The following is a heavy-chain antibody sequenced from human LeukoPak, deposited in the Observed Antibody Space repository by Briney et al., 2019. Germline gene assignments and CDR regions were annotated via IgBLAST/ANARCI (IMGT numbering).Heavy chain of an antibody. CDR2: ISGSGDNT. J-gene: IGHJ5*01. CDR1: GFTFSSFA. D-gene: IGHD4-11*01. CDR3: AKDLHDYGNYVGWFDS. Sequence: GGSLRLSCAASGFTFSSFAMDWVRQAPGKGLEWVSAISGSGDNTYYADSVKGRFTISRDNSKTTLFLQMNSLRAEDTAVYYCAKDLHDYGNYVGWFDSLGQGTLVTVSS. V-gene: IGHV3-23*01.